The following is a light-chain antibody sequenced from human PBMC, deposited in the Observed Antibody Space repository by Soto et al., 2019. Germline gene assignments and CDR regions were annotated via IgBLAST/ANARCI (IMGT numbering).Light chain of an antibody. J-gene: IGLJ1*01. CDR2: EIN. CDR3: ASYTNDSPLGV. Sequence: LTHLSSVSASPGQSITISCTGTINDVGRYDYVSWCQQYPEKATKLIIFEINNRPSAVSDRFYGSRPGKKASLTISGLQADDAGDYYCASYTNDSPLGVFGTGTKVTVL. V-gene: IGLV2-14*01. CDR1: INDVGRYDY.